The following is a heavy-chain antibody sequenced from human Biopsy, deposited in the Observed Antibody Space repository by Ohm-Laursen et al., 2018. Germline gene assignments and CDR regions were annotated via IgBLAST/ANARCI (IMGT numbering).Heavy chain of an antibody. Sequence: GSSVKVSCKAPGGTFSNYGVNWVRQAPGQGLEWLGGNIPILGTGNYAQKFQDRATVAADTSTSTATMELRSLRSDDTAVYYFATKLTGYFHHWGQGTLVIVSS. V-gene: IGHV1-69*06. CDR1: GGTFSNYG. J-gene: IGHJ1*01. CDR3: ATKLTGYFHH. CDR2: NIPILGTG. D-gene: IGHD3-9*01.